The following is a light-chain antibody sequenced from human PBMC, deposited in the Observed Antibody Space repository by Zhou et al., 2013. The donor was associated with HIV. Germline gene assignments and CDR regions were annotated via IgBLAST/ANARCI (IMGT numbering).Light chain of an antibody. CDR2: KAS. CDR1: QSI. Sequence: DIQMTQSPSTLSASVGDRVTITCRASQSIKLLIYKASSLESGVPSRFSGSGSGTEFTLTISSLQPDDFATYYCQQYNSYPWTFGQGTKVEIK. J-gene: IGKJ1*01. CDR3: QQYNSYPWT. V-gene: IGKV1-5*03.